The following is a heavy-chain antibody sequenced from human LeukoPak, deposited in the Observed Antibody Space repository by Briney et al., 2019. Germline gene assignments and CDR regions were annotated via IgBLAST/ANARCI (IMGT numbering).Heavy chain of an antibody. Sequence: SETLSLTCTVSGGSISSHYWSWIRQPPGKGLEWIGYIYYSGGTNYNPSLKSRVTISVDTSKNQFSLKLSSVTAADTAVYYCARGVRSPPYDYYYYYMDVWGKGTTVTVSS. D-gene: IGHD1-1*01. CDR3: ARGVRSPPYDYYYYYMDV. J-gene: IGHJ6*03. V-gene: IGHV4-59*11. CDR2: IYYSGGT. CDR1: GGSISSHY.